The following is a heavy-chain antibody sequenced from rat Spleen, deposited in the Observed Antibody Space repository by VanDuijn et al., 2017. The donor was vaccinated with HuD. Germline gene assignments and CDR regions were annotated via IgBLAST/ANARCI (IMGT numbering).Heavy chain of an antibody. Sequence: EVQLVESGGGLVQPGRSLKLSCAASGFTFSNYDMAWVRQAPTKGLEWVASISPSGGSTYYRDSVKGRFTVSRDNAKSTLYLQMDSLRSEDTATYYCARHEYGGYVMDAWGQGASVTVSS. D-gene: IGHD1-11*01. CDR1: GFTFSNYD. CDR3: ARHEYGGYVMDA. V-gene: IGHV5-25*01. J-gene: IGHJ4*01. CDR2: ISPSGGST.